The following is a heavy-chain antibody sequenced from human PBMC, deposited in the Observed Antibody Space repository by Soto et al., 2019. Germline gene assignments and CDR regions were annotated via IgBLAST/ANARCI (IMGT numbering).Heavy chain of an antibody. Sequence: GGSLRLSCAASGFTFSSYGMHWVRQAPGKGLEWVAVISYDGSNKYYADSVKGRFTISRDNSKNTLYLQMNSLRAEDTAVYYCAKDRAFRMDDAFDIWGQGTMVTVSS. CDR3: AKDRAFRMDDAFDI. CDR1: GFTFSSYG. J-gene: IGHJ3*02. V-gene: IGHV3-30*18. CDR2: ISYDGSNK. D-gene: IGHD2-8*01.